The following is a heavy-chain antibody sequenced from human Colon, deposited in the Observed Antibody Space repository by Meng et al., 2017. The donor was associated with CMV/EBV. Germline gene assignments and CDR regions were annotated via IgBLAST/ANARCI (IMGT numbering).Heavy chain of an antibody. D-gene: IGHD1-20*01. CDR3: AKDQASFNFYGMDV. Sequence: GGSLRLSCAASGFTFSTYGMHWVRQAPDKGLEWVAFIRYDGSNKYYTDSVKGRFTISRDNSKNTLYLQMNSLRAEDTAVYFCAKDQASFNFYGMDVWGQGTTVTVSS. CDR2: IRYDGSNK. V-gene: IGHV3-30*02. J-gene: IGHJ6*02. CDR1: GFTFSTYG.